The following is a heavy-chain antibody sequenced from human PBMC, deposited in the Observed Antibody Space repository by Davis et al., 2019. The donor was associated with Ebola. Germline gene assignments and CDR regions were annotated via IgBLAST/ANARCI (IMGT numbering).Heavy chain of an antibody. D-gene: IGHD3-16*01. V-gene: IGHV4-39*07. Sequence: PSETLSLTCAVSGGSIITNNYYWGWIRQPPGKGLEWIGHRYYSGSTYYNPSLKSRVTISQDTSRNQFSLRLSSVTAADTAVYYCVRGTHRSGEVDSWGQGTLVTVSS. CDR3: VRGTHRSGEVDS. CDR2: RYYSGST. CDR1: GGSIITNNYY. J-gene: IGHJ4*02.